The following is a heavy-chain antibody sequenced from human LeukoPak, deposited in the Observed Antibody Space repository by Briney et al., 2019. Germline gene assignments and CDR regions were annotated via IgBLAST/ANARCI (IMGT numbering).Heavy chain of an antibody. CDR2: LNHSGST. Sequence: SETLSLTCAVYGVSFSGYYWSWIRQPPGKGLEWIRELNHSGSTNYNPSLKSRVTISVDTSKSQFSLKLSSVTAAVTAVYYCARVTNIVVVPAAILYYYYYMDVWGKGTTVTVSS. CDR3: ARVTNIVVVPAAILYYYYYMDV. D-gene: IGHD2-2*02. V-gene: IGHV4-34*01. J-gene: IGHJ6*03. CDR1: GVSFSGYY.